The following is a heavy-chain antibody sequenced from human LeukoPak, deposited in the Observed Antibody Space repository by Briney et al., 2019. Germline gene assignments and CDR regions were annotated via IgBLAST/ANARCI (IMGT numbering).Heavy chain of an antibody. Sequence: GGSLRLSCAASGFTVSSNYMSWVRQAPGKGLEWVSVIYSGGSTYYADSVKGRFTISRHNSKNTLYFQMNSLRAEDTAVYYCAREDVSYYGSGSLVRAFDIWGQGTMVTVSS. D-gene: IGHD3-10*01. CDR3: AREDVSYYGSGSLVRAFDI. J-gene: IGHJ3*02. CDR1: GFTVSSNY. CDR2: IYSGGST. V-gene: IGHV3-53*04.